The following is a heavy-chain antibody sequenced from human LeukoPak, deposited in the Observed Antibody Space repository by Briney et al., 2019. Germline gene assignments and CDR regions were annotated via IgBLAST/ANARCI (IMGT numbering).Heavy chain of an antibody. CDR2: IYYSGST. CDR3: ARDLGYAYLAGKGGWFDP. Sequence: SETLSLTCTVSGGSISSSSYYWGWIRQPPGKGLEWIGSIYYSGSTYYNPSLKSRVTISVDTSKNQFSLKLSSVTAADTAVYYCARDLGYAYLAGKGGWFDPWGQGTLVTVSS. V-gene: IGHV4-39*07. J-gene: IGHJ5*02. CDR1: GGSISSSSYY. D-gene: IGHD5-12*01.